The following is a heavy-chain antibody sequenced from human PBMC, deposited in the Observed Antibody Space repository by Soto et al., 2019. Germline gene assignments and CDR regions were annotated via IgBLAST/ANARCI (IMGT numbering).Heavy chain of an antibody. V-gene: IGHV1-69*06. Sequence: QVQLVQSGAEVKKPGSSVKVSCKASGGTFSSYAISWVRQAPGQGLEWMGGIIPIFGTANYAQKFQGRVTITADKSTSTAYMELSSLRSEDTAVYYCARGPGYYDSSGYDYLVGGFDYWGKGTLVTVSS. J-gene: IGHJ4*02. CDR2: IIPIFGTA. CDR1: GGTFSSYA. CDR3: ARGPGYYDSSGYDYLVGGFDY. D-gene: IGHD3-22*01.